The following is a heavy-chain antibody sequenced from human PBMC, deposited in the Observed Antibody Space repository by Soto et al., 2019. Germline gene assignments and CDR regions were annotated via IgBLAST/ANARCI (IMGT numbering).Heavy chain of an antibody. CDR3: ARVVIPTFDL. D-gene: IGHD3-22*01. CDR2: IYHNGNA. Sequence: LCGGSISSGDYYWSWIRQPPGKGLEWIGYIYHNGNAYYNPSLKSRVIISVETSKNRFSLKLSSMTAADTALYYCARVVIPTFDLWGQGTRVTVS. CDR1: GGSISSGDYY. J-gene: IGHJ3*01. V-gene: IGHV4-30-4*08.